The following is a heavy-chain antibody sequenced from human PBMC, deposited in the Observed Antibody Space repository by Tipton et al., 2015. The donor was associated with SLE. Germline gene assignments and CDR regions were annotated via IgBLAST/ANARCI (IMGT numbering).Heavy chain of an antibody. Sequence: LSLTCAVSGFTFSNYWMHWVRQGPGKGLVWVSRINTDGRITNYADSVKGRFTISRDSAKNTLYLQMNSLRAEDTAVYFCARSRAVTGSQVDYWGQGTLVTVSS. CDR2: INTDGRIT. J-gene: IGHJ4*02. CDR3: ARSRAVTGSQVDY. V-gene: IGHV3-74*01. D-gene: IGHD6-19*01. CDR1: GFTFSNYW.